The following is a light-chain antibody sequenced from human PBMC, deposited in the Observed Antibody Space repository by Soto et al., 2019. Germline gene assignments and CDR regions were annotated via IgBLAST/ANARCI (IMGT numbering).Light chain of an antibody. CDR1: QGIGNY. V-gene: IGKV1-27*01. J-gene: IGKJ1*01. Sequence: DIQMTQSPSSLSASAGDRVTITCRASQGIGNYLACYQQKSGKVPKLLIYAASTLQSGVPSRFSCSRSGTDFTLTISSLQPEDVATYYCQNHNNAPWTFGQGTKVEIQ. CDR3: QNHNNAPWT. CDR2: AAS.